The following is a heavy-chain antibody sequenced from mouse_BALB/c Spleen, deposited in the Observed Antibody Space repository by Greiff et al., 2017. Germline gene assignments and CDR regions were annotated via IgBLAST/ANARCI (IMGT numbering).Heavy chain of an antibody. V-gene: IGHV1-5*01. CDR1: GYSFTSYW. D-gene: IGHD2-3*01. J-gene: IGHJ4*01. Sequence: VQLQQSGTVLARPGASVKMSCKASGYSFTSYWMHWVKQRPGQGLEWIGAIYPGNSDTSYNQKFKGKAKLTAVTSASTAYMELSSLANEDSAVYYCTRWDGYYGGAMDYWGQGTSVTVSS. CDR3: TRWDGYYGGAMDY. CDR2: IYPGNSDT.